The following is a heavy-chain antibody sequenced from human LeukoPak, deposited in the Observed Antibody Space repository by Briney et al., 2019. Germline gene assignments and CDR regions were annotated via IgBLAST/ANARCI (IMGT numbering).Heavy chain of an antibody. J-gene: IGHJ3*02. Sequence: GGSLRLSCAASGFTFSSYVMHWVRQAPGKGLVWVSRINSDGSSTSYADSVKGRFTISRDNAKNTLYLQMNSLRAEDTAVYYCAREWALSSLDAFDIWGQGTMVTVSS. CDR2: INSDGSST. V-gene: IGHV3-74*01. D-gene: IGHD6-13*01. CDR1: GFTFSSYV. CDR3: AREWALSSLDAFDI.